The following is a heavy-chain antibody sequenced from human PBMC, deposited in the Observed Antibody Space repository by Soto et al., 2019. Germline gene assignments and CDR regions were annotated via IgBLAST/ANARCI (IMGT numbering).Heavy chain of an antibody. Sequence: PSETLSLTCTVPGSSISSGNYYWSWIREPPGKGLEWIGFISYSGTTHYSASLRSRVSISVDTSKNQFSLDLSSVTAADTAVYYCATMGTPVTGLYYFDYWGQGTLVTVS. CDR1: GSSISSGNYY. CDR2: ISYSGTT. V-gene: IGHV4-30-4*01. D-gene: IGHD4-17*01. J-gene: IGHJ4*02. CDR3: ATMGTPVTGLYYFDY.